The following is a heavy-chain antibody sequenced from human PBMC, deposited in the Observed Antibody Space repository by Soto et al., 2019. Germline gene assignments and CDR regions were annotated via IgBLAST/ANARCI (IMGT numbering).Heavy chain of an antibody. J-gene: IGHJ4*02. CDR1: GGSVSSGVYY. CDR3: AREFGSYPYYLDY. Sequence: SETLSLTCTVSGGSVSSGVYYWSWIRQPPGKGLEWIGYIYHSGSPNYNPSLKSRVTISVDTSKNQFSLKLSSVTAADTAVYYCAREFGSYPYYLDYWGQGTLVTVSS. CDR2: IYHSGSP. D-gene: IGHD1-26*01. V-gene: IGHV4-61*08.